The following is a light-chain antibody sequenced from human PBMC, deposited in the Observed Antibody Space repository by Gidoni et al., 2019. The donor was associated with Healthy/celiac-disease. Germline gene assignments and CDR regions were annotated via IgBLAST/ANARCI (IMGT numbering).Light chain of an antibody. V-gene: IGKV1-NL1*01. CDR3: QQHHRLPLT. J-gene: IGKJ4*01. CDR2: STS. CDR1: QEIGNS. Sequence: DVQMTQSPSSLSASLRDRVTITCRASQEIGNSLAWYQQKPGKAPGLLLSSTSTLQNGVPSRFSGGRSGADYTLVINSLQPEDSATYYCQQHHRLPLTFGGGTKVEIK.